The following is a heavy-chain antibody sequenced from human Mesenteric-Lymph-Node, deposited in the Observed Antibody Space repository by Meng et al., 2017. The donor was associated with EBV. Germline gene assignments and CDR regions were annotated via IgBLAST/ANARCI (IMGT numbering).Heavy chain of an antibody. Sequence: EHLQEAGQGRLEPSGTLFRASRMLCGYSISSDWCIWDRQPPAKALVCVGEIYHSCSTDYNTSLTSRVTISLDKSKNPFSMKLCSVPAAVTAVYSCAYAPLYGDNDWFDPWGQGTLVTASS. CDR3: AYAPLYGDNDWFDP. D-gene: IGHD4-17*01. V-gene: IGHV4-4*02. CDR2: IYHSCST. CDR1: CGYSISSDW. J-gene: IGHJ5*02.